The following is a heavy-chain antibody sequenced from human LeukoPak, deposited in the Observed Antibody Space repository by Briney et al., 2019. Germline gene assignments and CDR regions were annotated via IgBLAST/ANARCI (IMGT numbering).Heavy chain of an antibody. D-gene: IGHD2-15*01. Sequence: ASVKVSCKASGYTFTSYYMHWVRQAPGQGLEWMGIINPSGGSTSYAQKFQGRVTMTRDTSTSTVYMELSSLRSGDTAVYYCASTTNRADCSGGSCYSGAFDIWGQGTMVTVSS. CDR3: ASTTNRADCSGGSCYSGAFDI. CDR2: INPSGGST. CDR1: GYTFTSYY. V-gene: IGHV1-46*01. J-gene: IGHJ3*02.